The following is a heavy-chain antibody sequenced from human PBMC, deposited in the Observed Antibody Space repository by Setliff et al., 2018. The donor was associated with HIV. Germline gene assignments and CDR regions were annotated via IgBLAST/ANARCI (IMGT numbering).Heavy chain of an antibody. J-gene: IGHJ4*02. D-gene: IGHD3-16*02. CDR2: IWYDGSNK. Sequence: GGSLRLSCAASGFTFSSYGMHWVRQAPGKGLEWVAVIWYDGSNKNYADSVEGRFTISRDNSKNTLYLQMNSLRAEDTAVYYCARAPGSSRAHYFDYWGQGTLVTVSS. CDR1: GFTFSSYG. CDR3: ARAPGSSRAHYFDY. V-gene: IGHV3-33*01.